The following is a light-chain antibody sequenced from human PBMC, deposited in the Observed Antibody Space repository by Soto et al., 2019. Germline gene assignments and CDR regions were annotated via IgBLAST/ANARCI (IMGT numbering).Light chain of an antibody. CDR2: DAS. J-gene: IGKJ1*01. CDR3: QANGALPPT. V-gene: IGKV3-20*01. Sequence: EIVLTQSPGTLSLSPGERATLSCRASQSVNSNYLAWYKQKPAQAPRLLIYDASSTTTGIPARFSGSGSGTDFTLTISTLETEDVAVYYCQANGALPPTFGQGTKVLIK. CDR1: QSVNSNY.